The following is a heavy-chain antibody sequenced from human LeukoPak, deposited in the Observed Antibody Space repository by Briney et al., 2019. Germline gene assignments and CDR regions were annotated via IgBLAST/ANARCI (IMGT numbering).Heavy chain of an antibody. D-gene: IGHD3-22*01. J-gene: IGHJ4*02. V-gene: IGHV4-34*01. CDR1: GGSFSGYY. CDR2: INHSGST. Sequence: PSETLSLTCAVYGGSFSGYYWSWIRQPPGKGLEWIGEINHSGSTNYNPSLKSRVTISVDTSKNQFSLKLSSVTAADTAVYYCAAYYYVSSGYFDYWGQGTLVTVSS. CDR3: AAYYYVSSGYFDY.